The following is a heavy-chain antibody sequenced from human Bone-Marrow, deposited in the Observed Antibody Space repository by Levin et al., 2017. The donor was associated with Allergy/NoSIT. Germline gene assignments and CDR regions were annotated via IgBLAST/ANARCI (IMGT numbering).Heavy chain of an antibody. CDR2: ISWSGNRI. Sequence: SLKISCAASGFTFEDYAMHWVRERPGKGLEWVSGISWSGNRITYADSVKGRFTISRDNAKKSLYLQMDSLTPEDTAFYYCGKDPDRTYYEHWSGPDYCGQGARVTVS. J-gene: IGHJ4*02. CDR3: GKDPDRTYYEHWSGPDY. CDR1: GFTFEDYA. V-gene: IGHV3-9*01. D-gene: IGHD3-3*01.